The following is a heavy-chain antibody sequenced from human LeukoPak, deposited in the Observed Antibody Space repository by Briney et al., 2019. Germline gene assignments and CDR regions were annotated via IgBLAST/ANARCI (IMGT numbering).Heavy chain of an antibody. V-gene: IGHV3-7*03. J-gene: IGHJ3*02. CDR1: GFTFSSYW. CDR2: IKQDGSHI. D-gene: IGHD3-22*01. CDR3: ARDRSGYYYDSSGYYSDAFDI. Sequence: GGSLRLSCVASGFTFSSYWMSWVRQVPGKGLEWVANIKQDGSHIYYVDSLKGRFTISRDNAKNSLYLQMNSLRAEDTALYHCARDRSGYYYDSSGYYSDAFDIWGQGTMVTVSS.